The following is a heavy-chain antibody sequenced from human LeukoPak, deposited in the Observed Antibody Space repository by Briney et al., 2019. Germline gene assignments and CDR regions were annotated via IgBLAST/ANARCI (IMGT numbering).Heavy chain of an antibody. CDR1: GGTFSSYA. J-gene: IGHJ4*02. V-gene: IGHV1-69*13. Sequence: SVTVSCKASGGTFSSYAISWVRQAPGQGLEWMGGIIPIFGTANYAQKFQGRVTITADESTSTAYMELSSLRSEDTAVYYCAETRGVQLWPFDYWGQGTLVTVSS. CDR2: IIPIFGTA. D-gene: IGHD5-18*01. CDR3: AETRGVQLWPFDY.